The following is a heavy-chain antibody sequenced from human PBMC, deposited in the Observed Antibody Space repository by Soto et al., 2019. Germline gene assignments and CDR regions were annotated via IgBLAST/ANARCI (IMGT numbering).Heavy chain of an antibody. D-gene: IGHD5-18*01. CDR2: IYYGGST. Sequence: SETLSLTCTVSGGSMSSYYWSWIRQPPGKGLEWIGYIYYGGSTKYNPSLKSRVTISVDTSKNQFSLKLRSVTAADTAVYYCARVIRGYNYGYLDCWGQGALVTVSS. J-gene: IGHJ4*02. CDR1: GGSMSSYY. V-gene: IGHV4-59*01. CDR3: ARVIRGYNYGYLDC.